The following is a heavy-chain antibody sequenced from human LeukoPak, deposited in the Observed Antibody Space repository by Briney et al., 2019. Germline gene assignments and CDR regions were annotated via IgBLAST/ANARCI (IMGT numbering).Heavy chain of an antibody. D-gene: IGHD1-26*01. Sequence: PGGSRRLSCAASGFTFSSYWMQRVRQAPGKGLVWVSRINSDGSSTSYADSVKGRFTISRDNAKNTLYLQMNSLRAEDTSVYYCARDRNTGSSYENLFEYWGQGSLVTVSS. V-gene: IGHV3-74*01. CDR3: ARDRNTGSSYENLFEY. J-gene: IGHJ4*02. CDR1: GFTFSSYW. CDR2: INSDGSST.